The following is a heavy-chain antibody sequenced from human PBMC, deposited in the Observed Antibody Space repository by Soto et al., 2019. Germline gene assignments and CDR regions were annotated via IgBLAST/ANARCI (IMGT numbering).Heavy chain of an antibody. CDR2: INHSGTT. CDR3: ARSVDP. Sequence: SETLSLTYAVYGGSFSGYYWSWIRQPPGKGLEWIGEINHSGTTHYNPSLKSRVTISVDTSKNQFSLKLSSVTAADTAVYYCARSVDPWGQGTLVTVSS. CDR1: GGSFSGYY. V-gene: IGHV4-34*09. J-gene: IGHJ5*02.